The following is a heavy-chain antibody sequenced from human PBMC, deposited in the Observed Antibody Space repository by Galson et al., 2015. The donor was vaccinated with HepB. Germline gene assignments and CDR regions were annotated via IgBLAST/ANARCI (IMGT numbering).Heavy chain of an antibody. V-gene: IGHV4-39*07. J-gene: IGHJ6*03. CDR1: GGSISSSSYY. CDR2: IYYSGST. D-gene: IGHD3-10*01. CDR3: ARAVISEYYYMDV. Sequence: ETLSLTCTVSGGSISSSSYYWGWIRQPPGKGLEWIGSIYYSGSTYYNPSLKSRVTISVDTSKNQFSLKLSSVTAADTAVYYCARAVISEYYYMDVWGKGTTVTVSS.